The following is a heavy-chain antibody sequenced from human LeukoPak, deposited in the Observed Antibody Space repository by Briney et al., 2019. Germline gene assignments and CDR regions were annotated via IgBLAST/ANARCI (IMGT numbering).Heavy chain of an antibody. CDR1: GDSISSYY. CDR2: MHYSGST. V-gene: IGHV4-59*08. CDR3: ARHDTGYSYGPGPDN. D-gene: IGHD5-18*01. Sequence: PSETLSLTCTVSGDSISSYYWSWIRQPPGKGLEWIGYMHYSGSTDYNPSLKSRVTISGDLSKNQFSLKLRSVTAADTAIYYCARHDTGYSYGPGPDNWGPGTLLRVFS. J-gene: IGHJ4*02.